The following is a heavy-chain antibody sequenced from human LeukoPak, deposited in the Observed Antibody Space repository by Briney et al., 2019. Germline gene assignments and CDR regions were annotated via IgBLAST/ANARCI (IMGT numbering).Heavy chain of an antibody. D-gene: IGHD2-21*02. J-gene: IGHJ4*02. CDR2: IIPIFGTA. V-gene: IGHV1-69*13. Sequence: SVKVSCKASGGTFSSYAISWVRQAPGQGLEWMGGIIPIFGTANYAQKFQGRVTITADESTSTAYMELSSLRSEDTAVYYCASGYCGGDCYFDYWGQGTLVTVSS. CDR3: ASGYCGGDCYFDY. CDR1: GGTFSSYA.